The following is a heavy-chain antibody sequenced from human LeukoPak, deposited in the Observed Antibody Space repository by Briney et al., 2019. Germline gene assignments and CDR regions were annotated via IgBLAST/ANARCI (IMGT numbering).Heavy chain of an antibody. V-gene: IGHV4-38-2*02. J-gene: IGHJ4*02. CDR2: MYHSGST. CDR1: HYSISSGYY. Sequence: PSETLSLTCTVSHYSISSGYYWGWIRQSPGMGLEWIGSMYHSGSTNYNPSLKSRVTISVDTSKNQFSLKLSSVTAADTAVYYCALFGRGWYVRGIDYWGQGTLVTVSS. D-gene: IGHD6-19*01. CDR3: ALFGRGWYVRGIDY.